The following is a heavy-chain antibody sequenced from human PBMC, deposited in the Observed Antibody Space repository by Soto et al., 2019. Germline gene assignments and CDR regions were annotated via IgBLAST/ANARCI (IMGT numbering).Heavy chain of an antibody. D-gene: IGHD2-15*01. CDR3: ARTFGGSCSN. CDR2: IFHSGST. Sequence: QVQLQESGPGLVKPSGTLSLTCAVSDGSISSYNWWSWVRQSPGKGLEWIGEIFHSGSTNYNPSLKSRVTISVDKSRNPFSLRLSSVTAADTAVYYCARTFGGSCSNWGQGSLVTVSS. CDR1: DGSISSYNW. V-gene: IGHV4-4*02. J-gene: IGHJ4*02.